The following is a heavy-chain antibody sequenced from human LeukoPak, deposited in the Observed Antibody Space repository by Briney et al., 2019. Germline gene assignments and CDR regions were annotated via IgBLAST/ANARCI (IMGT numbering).Heavy chain of an antibody. J-gene: IGHJ6*03. CDR2: IYYSGST. CDR3: ARQSSSTFFDYYYMDV. Sequence: SETLSLTCTVSGGSISSSSYYWSWIRQPPGKGLEWIGYIYYSGSTNYNPSLKSRVTISVDTSKNQFSLKLSSVTAADTAVYYCARQSSSTFFDYYYMDVWGKGTTVTVSS. D-gene: IGHD6-6*01. CDR1: GGSISSSSYY. V-gene: IGHV4-61*05.